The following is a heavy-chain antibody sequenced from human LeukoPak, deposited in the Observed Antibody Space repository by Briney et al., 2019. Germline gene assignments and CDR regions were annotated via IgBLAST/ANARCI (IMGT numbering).Heavy chain of an antibody. CDR2: IKQDGSEK. D-gene: IGHD2/OR15-2a*01. Sequence: PGGSLRLSCAASGFTFSSYWMSWVHQAPGKGLEWVANIKQDGSEKYYVDSEKGRFTISRDNAKNSLYLQMNSLRAEDTAVYYCARSMRGGSQKFDYWGQGTLVTVSS. V-gene: IGHV3-7*01. CDR1: GFTFSSYW. J-gene: IGHJ4*02. CDR3: ARSMRGGSQKFDY.